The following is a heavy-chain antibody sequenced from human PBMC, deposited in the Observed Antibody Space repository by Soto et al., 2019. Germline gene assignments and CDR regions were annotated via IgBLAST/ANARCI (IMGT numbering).Heavy chain of an antibody. CDR1: GFTFSSYA. J-gene: IGHJ5*02. Sequence: GGSLRLSCAASGFTFSSYAMSWVRQAPGKGLEWVSAISGSGGSTYYADSVKGRFTISRDNSKNTLYLQMNSLRAEDTAVYYCAKVGRRNSGGSCYPFDPWGQGTLVTVSS. V-gene: IGHV3-23*01. CDR2: ISGSGGST. D-gene: IGHD2-15*01. CDR3: AKVGRRNSGGSCYPFDP.